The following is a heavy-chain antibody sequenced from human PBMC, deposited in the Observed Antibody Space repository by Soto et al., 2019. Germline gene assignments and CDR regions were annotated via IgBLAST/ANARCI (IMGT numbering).Heavy chain of an antibody. CDR2: TYYRSKWYN. CDR3: ARDYDFWSGYSGRGMDC. CDR1: GDSVSSNSAA. J-gene: IGHJ6*01. Sequence: SQTLSLTCAISGDSVSSNSAAWNWIRQSPSRGLEWLGRTYYRSKWYNDYAVSVKSRITINPDTSKNQFSLQLNSVTPEDTAVYYCARDYDFWSGYSGRGMDCWGQGTTVTVPS. V-gene: IGHV6-1*01. D-gene: IGHD3-3*01.